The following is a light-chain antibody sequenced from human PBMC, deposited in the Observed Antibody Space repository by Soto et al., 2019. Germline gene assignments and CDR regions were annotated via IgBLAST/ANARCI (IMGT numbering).Light chain of an antibody. J-gene: IGKJ1*01. V-gene: IGKV1-5*03. Sequence: DIQMTQSPSTLSASVGDRVTITCRASQSISSWLAWYQQKPGKAPKLLIYKASSLESGVPSRFSGNGSGKEFHLTLSRLEPDEFATYYSQQYNSYPWTFGQGTKVEIK. CDR1: QSISSW. CDR3: QQYNSYPWT. CDR2: KAS.